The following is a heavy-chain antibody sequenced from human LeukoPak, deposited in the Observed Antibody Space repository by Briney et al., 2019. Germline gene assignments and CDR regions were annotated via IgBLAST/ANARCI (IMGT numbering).Heavy chain of an antibody. CDR1: GFVFRNYA. J-gene: IGHJ1*01. V-gene: IGHV3-23*01. CDR3: ARWRDYDILAGYYVSAL. Sequence: LRPSCPAPGFVFRNYAMSWVRHAPVKGREWISAITCSGDTTYYADSVKGRFTISRDNSKNTIHVEMNTLRAEDTGICHCARWRDYDILAGYYVSALWGEGTLVTVP. CDR2: ITCSGDTT. D-gene: IGHD3-9*01.